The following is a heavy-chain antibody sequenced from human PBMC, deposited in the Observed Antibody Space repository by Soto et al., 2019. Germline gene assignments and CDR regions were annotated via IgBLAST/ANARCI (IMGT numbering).Heavy chain of an antibody. D-gene: IGHD3-22*01. CDR2: ISFHGNNQ. V-gene: IGHV3-30*18. Sequence: QVQLVESGGGVVQPGRSLRLSCAASGFTFSNYGMHWVRQAPGKGLEWVAVISFHGNNQYYGDSVKGRFTISRDNSKNTLDLQMNSLRGEDTAVYYCAKGHYFDSGGAYSYVEYWGQGTLVSVSS. CDR1: GFTFSNYG. CDR3: AKGHYFDSGGAYSYVEY. J-gene: IGHJ4*02.